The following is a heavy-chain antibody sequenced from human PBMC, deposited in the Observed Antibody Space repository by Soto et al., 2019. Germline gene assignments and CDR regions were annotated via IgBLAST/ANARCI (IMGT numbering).Heavy chain of an antibody. CDR1: GGSISSGGYY. J-gene: IGHJ3*02. CDR2: IYYSGST. CDR3: ARADAAYDYIWGGYRPDAFDI. Sequence: SETLSLTCTVSGGSISSGGYYWSWIRQHPGKGLEWIGYIYYSGSTYYNPSLKSRVTISVDTSKNQFSLKLSSVTAADTAVYYCARADAAYDYIWGGYRPDAFDIWGQGTMATVSS. V-gene: IGHV4-31*03. D-gene: IGHD3-16*02.